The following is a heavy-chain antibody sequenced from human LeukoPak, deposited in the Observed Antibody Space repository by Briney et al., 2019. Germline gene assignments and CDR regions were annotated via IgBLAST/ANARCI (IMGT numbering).Heavy chain of an antibody. J-gene: IGHJ4*02. CDR1: VGSVSSGRYY. CDR3: ARDSVYYDILTGYQHIYYFDH. D-gene: IGHD3-9*01. V-gene: IGHV4-61*01. Sequence: SETLSLTCTVSVGSVSSGRYYWSWLPQPPGKGLEWIGYIYYSGSTNYNPSLRSRVTISVDTSKNQFSLKLSSVTAADTAVYYCARDSVYYDILTGYQHIYYFDHWGQGTLVTVSS. CDR2: IYYSGST.